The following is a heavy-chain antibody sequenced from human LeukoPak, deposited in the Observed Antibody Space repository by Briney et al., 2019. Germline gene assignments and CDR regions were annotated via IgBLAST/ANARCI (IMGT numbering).Heavy chain of an antibody. CDR3: ANEYCSSTSYYGGNFDY. Sequence: GGSLRLSCAVSGFTFSSYGMHWVRQAPGKGLEWVAFIRYDGSNKYYADSVKGRFTISRDSSKNTLYLQMNSLRAEDTAVYYCANEYCSSTSYYGGNFDYWGQGTLVTVSS. CDR1: GFTFSSYG. V-gene: IGHV3-30*02. D-gene: IGHD2-2*01. J-gene: IGHJ4*02. CDR2: IRYDGSNK.